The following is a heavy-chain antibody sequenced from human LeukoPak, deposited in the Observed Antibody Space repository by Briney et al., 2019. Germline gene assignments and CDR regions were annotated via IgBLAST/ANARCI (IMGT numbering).Heavy chain of an antibody. Sequence: GGSLRLSCAASGFTFSSYWMSWVRQAPGKGLEWVANIKQDGSEKYYVDSVKGRFTISRDNAKNSLYLQMNSLRAEDTAVYYCARDNNWNYGGGFDHWGQGTLVTVSS. V-gene: IGHV3-7*01. CDR1: GFTFSSYW. CDR2: IKQDGSEK. D-gene: IGHD1-7*01. J-gene: IGHJ4*02. CDR3: ARDNNWNYGGGFDH.